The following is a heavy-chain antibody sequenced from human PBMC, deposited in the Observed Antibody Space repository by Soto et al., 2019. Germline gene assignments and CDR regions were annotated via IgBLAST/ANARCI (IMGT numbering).Heavy chain of an antibody. J-gene: IGHJ4*02. CDR1: GGSISSYY. Sequence: PSETLSLTCTVSGGSISSYYWSWIRQPPGKGLEWIGYIYYSGSTNYNPSLKSRVTISVDTSKNQFSLKLSSVTAADTAVYYCARRCGRTFDYWGQGNLVTVSS. CDR3: ARRCGRTFDY. V-gene: IGHV4-59*08. D-gene: IGHD2-15*01. CDR2: IYYSGST.